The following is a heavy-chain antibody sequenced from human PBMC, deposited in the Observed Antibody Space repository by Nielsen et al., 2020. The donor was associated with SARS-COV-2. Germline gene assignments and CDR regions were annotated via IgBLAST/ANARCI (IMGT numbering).Heavy chain of an antibody. D-gene: IGHD2-2*01. CDR1: GGTFSSYA. CDR3: AADIVVVPAAASYGMDV. J-gene: IGHJ6*02. CDR2: IIPIFGTA. Sequence: SVKVSCKASGGTFSSYAISWVRQAPGQGLEWMGGIIPIFGTANYAQKFQGRVTITADESTSTAYMGLSSLRSEDTAVYYCAADIVVVPAAASYGMDVWGQGTTVTVSS. V-gene: IGHV1-69*13.